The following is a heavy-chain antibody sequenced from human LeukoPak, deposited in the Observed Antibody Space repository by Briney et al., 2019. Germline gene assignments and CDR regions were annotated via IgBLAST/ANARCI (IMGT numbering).Heavy chain of an antibody. V-gene: IGHV4-39*01. CDR3: ARLKEGIDY. CDR2: IYYSGNT. D-gene: IGHD3-10*01. J-gene: IGHJ4*02. CDR1: GGSISGSSYF. Sequence: SETLSLTCAVSGGSISGSSYFWGWIRQPPGKGLEWIGSIYYSGNTYYNQSLKSRVTISVDTSKNQFSLKLSSVTAADTAVYYCARLKEGIDYWGQGTLVTVSS.